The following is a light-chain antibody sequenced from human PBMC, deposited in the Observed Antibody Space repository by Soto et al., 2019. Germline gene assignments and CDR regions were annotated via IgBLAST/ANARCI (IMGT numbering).Light chain of an antibody. CDR2: AAS. CDR3: QQSYSTPYT. J-gene: IGKJ2*01. V-gene: IGKV1-39*01. Sequence: QMTQSPSSLSASVGDRVTITWRASQRISSYLNWYQLKPGKAPKLLIYAASSLQSGVPSRFSGSGSGTDFTLTISSLQPEDFATYYCQQSYSTPYTLGQGTKLEIK. CDR1: QRISSY.